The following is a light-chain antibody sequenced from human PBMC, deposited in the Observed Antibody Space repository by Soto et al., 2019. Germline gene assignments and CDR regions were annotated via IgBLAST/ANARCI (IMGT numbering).Light chain of an antibody. Sequence: EIVLTQSPGTLSLSPGERATLSCRASQSVSSSYLAWYQQKPGQAPRLLIHGASSRATGIPDRFSGSGSGTVFTLIISRLEPEDFAVYYCQQYGSSIITFGQGTRLEIK. CDR1: QSVSSSY. CDR3: QQYGSSIIT. CDR2: GAS. J-gene: IGKJ5*01. V-gene: IGKV3-20*01.